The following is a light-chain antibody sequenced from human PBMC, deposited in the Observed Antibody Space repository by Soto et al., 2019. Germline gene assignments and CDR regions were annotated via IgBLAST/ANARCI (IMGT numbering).Light chain of an antibody. V-gene: IGLV3-1*01. Sequence: SYELTQPPSVSVSPGQTASITCSGDKLGDKYACWYQQKPGQSPVLVIYQDSKRPSGIPERFSGSNSGNTATLTISGTQAMGEADYYCPGWDSSTYVVFGGGTKLTVL. CDR2: QDS. CDR3: PGWDSSTYVV. J-gene: IGLJ2*01. CDR1: KLGDKY.